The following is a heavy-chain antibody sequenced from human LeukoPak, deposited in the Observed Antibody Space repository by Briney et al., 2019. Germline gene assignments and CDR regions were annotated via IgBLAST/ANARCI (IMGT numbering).Heavy chain of an antibody. D-gene: IGHD1-26*01. CDR1: GGSISSSNW. J-gene: IGHJ4*02. V-gene: IGHV4-4*02. Sequence: SETLSLTCAVSGGSISSSNWWSWVRQPPGKGLEWIGEIYHSGSTNYNPSLKSRVTISVDTSKNQFSLKLSSVTAADTAVYYCARHKRGGSQPFDYWGQGTLVTVSS. CDR2: IYHSGST. CDR3: ARHKRGGSQPFDY.